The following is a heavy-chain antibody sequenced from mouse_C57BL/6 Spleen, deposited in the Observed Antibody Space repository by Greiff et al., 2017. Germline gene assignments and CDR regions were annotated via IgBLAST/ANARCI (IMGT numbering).Heavy chain of an antibody. J-gene: IGHJ3*01. CDR1: GYAFSSSW. Sequence: VQLQESGPELVKPGASVKISCKASGYAFSSSWMNWVKQRPGKGLEWIGRIYPGDGDTNYNGKFKGKATLTADKSSSTAYMQLSSLTSGESGVYCCAYGYAWFGGWGQGALVTVAA. D-gene: IGHD2-2*01. CDR2: IYPGDGDT. CDR3: AYGYAWFGG. V-gene: IGHV1-82*01.